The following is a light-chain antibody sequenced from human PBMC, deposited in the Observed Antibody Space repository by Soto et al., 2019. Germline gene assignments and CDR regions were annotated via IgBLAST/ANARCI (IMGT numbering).Light chain of an antibody. CDR1: TSDIGGYYF. CDR2: DVS. V-gene: IGLV2-14*01. Sequence: QSVLTRPASVTGAAGQSITISCTGTTSDIGGYYFVSWYQQHPGKAPKLMIYDVSNRPSGVSNRFSGFKSGNTASLTISGLQAEDEADYYCSSYRSSNTPFVFGTGTKVTVL. J-gene: IGLJ1*01. CDR3: SSYRSSNTPFV.